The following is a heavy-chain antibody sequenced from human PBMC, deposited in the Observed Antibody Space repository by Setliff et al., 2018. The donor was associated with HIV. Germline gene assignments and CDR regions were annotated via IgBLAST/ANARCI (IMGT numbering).Heavy chain of an antibody. J-gene: IGHJ6*02. CDR1: GQSFTNYD. CDR2: MNPKRGVS. V-gene: IGHV1-8*01. D-gene: IGHD3-16*02. Sequence: ASVKVSCKPSGQSFTNYDIHWLRRASGQGLEWMGWMNPKRGVSGSALKFHDRVTMTRDTSTLTLYMELSSLTSEDTAVYYCARAKAVGGVIITGGLDVWGQGTTVTVSS. CDR3: ARAKAVGGVIITGGLDV.